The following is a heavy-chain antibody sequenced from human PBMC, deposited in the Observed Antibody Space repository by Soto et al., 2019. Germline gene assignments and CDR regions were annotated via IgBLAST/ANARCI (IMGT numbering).Heavy chain of an antibody. V-gene: IGHV3-64D*08. D-gene: IGHD2-2*01. CDR1: GFTFSSYA. CDR2: ISSNGGST. Sequence: GGSLRLSCSASGFTFSSYAMHWVRQAPGKGLEYVSAISSNGGSTYYADSVKGRFTISRDNSKNTLYLQMSSLRAEDTAVYYCVKDRGYCSSTSCYAARYNWFDPWGQGTLVTVSS. J-gene: IGHJ5*02. CDR3: VKDRGYCSSTSCYAARYNWFDP.